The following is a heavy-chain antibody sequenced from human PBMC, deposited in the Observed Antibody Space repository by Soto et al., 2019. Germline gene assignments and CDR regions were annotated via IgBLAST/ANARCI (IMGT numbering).Heavy chain of an antibody. Sequence: QVQLVESGGAVVQPGRSLRLSCAASGFTFSSYGMHWVRQAPGKGLEWVAVISYDGSNKYYADSVKGRFTISRDNYKNALYLQMNSLLAEDTAVYYCAKGPSVYLVDRDQYFFDYWGQVTLLTVSS. D-gene: IGHD1-26*01. J-gene: IGHJ4*02. CDR1: GFTFSSYG. CDR2: ISYDGSNK. V-gene: IGHV3-30*18. CDR3: AKGPSVYLVDRDQYFFDY.